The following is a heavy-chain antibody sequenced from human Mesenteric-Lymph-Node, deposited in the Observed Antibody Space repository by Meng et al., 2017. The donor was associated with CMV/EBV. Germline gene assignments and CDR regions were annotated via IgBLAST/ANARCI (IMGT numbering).Heavy chain of an antibody. CDR3: ARDSGSQIS. J-gene: IGHJ5*02. D-gene: IGHD3-10*01. CDR2: IYRDRST. Sequence: SLTCPVSGGSVSGGNYYWTWIRQPPGKGLEWIGYIYRDRSTDYNPSLKSRVSISVDTPNNQFSLKLTSVTAADTAIYYCARDSGSQISWGQGTLVTVSS. CDR1: GGSVSGGNYY. V-gene: IGHV4-61*01.